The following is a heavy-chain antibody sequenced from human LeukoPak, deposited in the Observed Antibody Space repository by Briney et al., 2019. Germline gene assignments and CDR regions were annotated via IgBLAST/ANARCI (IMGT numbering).Heavy chain of an antibody. CDR2: ISYDGRNK. Sequence: PGGSLRLSCAASGFTFSSFAMHWVRQAPGKGLEWVAVISYDGRNKYCVGSVTGRFPLSRDNSKNTSYLQMNSMRAEDTAVYYCARDWRYSYAPPGYWGQGTLVTVSS. CDR1: GFTFSSFA. J-gene: IGHJ4*02. V-gene: IGHV3-30*04. CDR3: ARDWRYSYAPPGY. D-gene: IGHD5-18*01.